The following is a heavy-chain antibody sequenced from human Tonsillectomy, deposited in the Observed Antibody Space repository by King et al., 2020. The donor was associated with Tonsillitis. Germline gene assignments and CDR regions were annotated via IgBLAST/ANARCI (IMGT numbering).Heavy chain of an antibody. Sequence: VQLQESGPGLVKPSGTLSLTCAVSGGSISSSNWWSWVRQPPGKGLEGSGESYHSVRTNYNPSPNKRVTISVDKSKNQFSLKLSSVTAADTAVYYCARAGYSSSSDWFDPWGQGTLVTVSS. CDR1: GGSISSSNW. CDR3: ARAGYSSSSDWFDP. D-gene: IGHD6-6*01. CDR2: SYHSVRT. V-gene: IGHV4-4*02. J-gene: IGHJ5*02.